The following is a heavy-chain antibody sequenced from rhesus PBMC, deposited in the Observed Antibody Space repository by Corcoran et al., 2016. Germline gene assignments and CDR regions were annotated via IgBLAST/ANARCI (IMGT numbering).Heavy chain of an antibody. CDR2: INGNSGST. V-gene: IGHV4-80*01. J-gene: IGHJ4*01. CDR3: ARDPAARDRSFDY. Sequence: QVQLQESGPGLVKPSETLSLSCTVSGASISSNWWTWTRQSTGKGLEWIGEINGNSGSTNSNPSLKSRVTISKDASKSQVSLKLSSVTAADTAIYYCARDPAARDRSFDYWGQGVLVTVSS. CDR1: GASISSNW. D-gene: IGHD6-25*01.